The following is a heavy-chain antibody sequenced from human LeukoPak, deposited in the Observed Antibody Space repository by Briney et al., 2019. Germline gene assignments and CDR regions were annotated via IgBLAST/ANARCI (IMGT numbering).Heavy chain of an antibody. D-gene: IGHD1-1*01. Sequence: PGGSLRLSCAASGFTFSDHGMHWVRQAPGKGLEWVALIWYDGSNKEYAESVKGRFTISRDNSKNTLYLQMNSLRDEDTAVHYCARDQGTSTTAPKRKGRFDPWGQGTLVTVSS. CDR2: IWYDGSNK. CDR3: ARDQGTSTTAPKRKGRFDP. V-gene: IGHV3-33*01. CDR1: GFTFSDHG. J-gene: IGHJ5*02.